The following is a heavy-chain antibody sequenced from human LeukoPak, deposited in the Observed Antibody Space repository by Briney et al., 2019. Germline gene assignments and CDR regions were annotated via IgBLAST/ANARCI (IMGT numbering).Heavy chain of an antibody. CDR2: ISYEGSRQ. CDR1: GFTFRDYV. J-gene: IGHJ5*02. D-gene: IGHD3-22*01. Sequence: PGGSLRLSCVTSGFTFRDYVMHWVRQAPGKGLESVARISYEGSRQYYADSVRGRFTISRDDSKSTLYLQMNSLRPEDTFVYYCARDFDERSDYSDGVRFDRWGLGTLVTVSS. V-gene: IGHV3-30*01. CDR3: ARDFDERSDYSDGVRFDR.